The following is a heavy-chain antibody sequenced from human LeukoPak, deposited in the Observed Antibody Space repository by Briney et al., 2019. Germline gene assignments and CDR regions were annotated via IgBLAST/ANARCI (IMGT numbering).Heavy chain of an antibody. V-gene: IGHV3-7*01. Sequence: GGSLRLFCAASGFTFSSYWMSWVRQAPGKGLEWVANIKQDGTEKYYVDSVKGRFTISRDSAKNSLYLQMNSLRAEDRAVYYCAREGSRAIFGVVTRGYFDYWGQGTLVTVSS. CDR3: AREGSRAIFGVVTRGYFDY. D-gene: IGHD3-3*01. CDR2: IKQDGTEK. CDR1: GFTFSSYW. J-gene: IGHJ4*02.